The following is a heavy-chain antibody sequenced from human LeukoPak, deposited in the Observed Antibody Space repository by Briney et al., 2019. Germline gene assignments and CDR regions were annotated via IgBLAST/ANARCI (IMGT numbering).Heavy chain of an antibody. CDR3: AREQAGPYYDFWSGYYNYFDY. V-gene: IGHV3-30-3*01. CDR1: GFTFSSYA. CDR2: ISYDGSNK. Sequence: GGSLRLSCAASGFTFSSYAMHWVRQAPGKGLEWVAVISYDGSNKYYADSVKGRFTISRDNSKNTLYLQMNSLRAEDTAVYYCAREQAGPYYDFWSGYYNYFDYWGQGTLVTVSS. J-gene: IGHJ4*02. D-gene: IGHD3-3*01.